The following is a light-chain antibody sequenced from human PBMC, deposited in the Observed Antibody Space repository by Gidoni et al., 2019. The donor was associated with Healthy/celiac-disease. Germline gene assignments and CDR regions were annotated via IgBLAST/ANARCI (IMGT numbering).Light chain of an antibody. CDR2: AAS. CDR1: QSISSY. J-gene: IGKJ1*01. CDR3: QQSYSTPPWT. V-gene: IGKV1-39*01. Sequence: DIQMTQSPSSLSASVGDSVTITCRASQSISSYLNWYQQKPGKAPKLLIYAASSLQSGVPSRFCGSGSWTDFTLTISSLQPEEFATYYCQQSYSTPPWTFGQGTKVEIK.